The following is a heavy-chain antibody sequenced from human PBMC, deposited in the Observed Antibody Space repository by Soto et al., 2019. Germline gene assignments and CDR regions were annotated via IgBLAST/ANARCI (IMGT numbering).Heavy chain of an antibody. CDR1: GFVFSSYS. D-gene: IGHD5-12*01. Sequence: EVQLVESGGGLVKPGGSLRLSCAASGFVFSSYSMNWVRQVPGKGLEWVSSISPSSDDIHYADSVKGRFTISRDNAKNSLYLQMNSLRGEDTAVYYCARPRGYRRYDIIDYWGQGALVTVSS. CDR3: ARPRGYRRYDIIDY. J-gene: IGHJ4*02. V-gene: IGHV3-21*01. CDR2: ISPSSDDI.